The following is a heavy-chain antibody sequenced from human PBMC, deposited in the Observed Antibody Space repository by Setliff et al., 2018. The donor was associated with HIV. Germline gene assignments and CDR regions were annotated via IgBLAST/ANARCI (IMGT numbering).Heavy chain of an antibody. CDR3: ARSGGSCYSPGCYYYAMDV. V-gene: IGHV4-4*02. Sequence: SETLSLTCAVSGGSLSSDNWWTWVRQPPGKGLEWIGEIYHTEYTNYSPSLKSRVSMSVDRSKNQFSLNLTSVTAADTAVYYCARSGGSCYSPGCYYYAMDVWGQGTTVTVSS. CDR1: GGSLSSDNW. CDR2: IYHTEYT. D-gene: IGHD2-15*01. J-gene: IGHJ6*02.